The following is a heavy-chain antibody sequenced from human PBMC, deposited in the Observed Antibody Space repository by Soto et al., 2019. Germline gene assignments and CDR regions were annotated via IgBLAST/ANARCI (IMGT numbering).Heavy chain of an antibody. V-gene: IGHV4-31*03. D-gene: IGHD3-10*01. J-gene: IGHJ5*02. CDR1: GGSISSGGYY. CDR3: ARTMVRLRSNWFDP. Sequence: SETLSLTCTVSGGSISSGGYYWSWIRQHPGKGLEWIGYIYYSGSTYYNPSLKSRVTISVDTSKNQFSLKLSSVTAADTAVYYCARTMVRLRSNWFDPWGQGTLVTVSS. CDR2: IYYSGST.